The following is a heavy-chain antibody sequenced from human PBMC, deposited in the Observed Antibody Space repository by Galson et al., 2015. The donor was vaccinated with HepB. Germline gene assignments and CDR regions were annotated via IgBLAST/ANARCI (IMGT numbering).Heavy chain of an antibody. CDR1: GFAFDDYA. Sequence: SLRLSCAVSGFAFDDYAMHWVRRVPGKGLGWVSSISSNGHLATYGASVKGRFTVSRDSATNSLSLLMNDLRVEDTAFYFCGRDIGLLGPGPYYHYYGVDVWGQGTAVTVSS. D-gene: IGHD3/OR15-3a*01. CDR3: GRDIGLLGPGPYYHYYGVDV. J-gene: IGHJ6*02. V-gene: IGHV3-9*01. CDR2: ISSNGHLA.